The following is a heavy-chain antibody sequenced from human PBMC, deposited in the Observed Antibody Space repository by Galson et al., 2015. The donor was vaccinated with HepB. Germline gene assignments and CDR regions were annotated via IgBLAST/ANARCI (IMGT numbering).Heavy chain of an antibody. Sequence: ETLSLTCAVSGVSISSSLYYWGWIRQSPKKGLEWIGSIYYGGRTYFSPSLQSRVAMSVDTSKNQLSLTLSSVTAADTAVYYCARPLVLSGRFNPGVCPFHIWGHGTMVTVPA. CDR3: ARPLVLSGRFNPGVCPFHI. CDR1: GVSISSSLYY. J-gene: IGHJ3*02. CDR2: IYYGGRT. V-gene: IGHV4-39*01. D-gene: IGHD1-26*01.